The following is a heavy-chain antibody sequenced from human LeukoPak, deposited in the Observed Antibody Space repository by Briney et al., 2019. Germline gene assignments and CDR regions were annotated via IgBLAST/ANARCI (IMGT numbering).Heavy chain of an antibody. Sequence: SETLSLTCADSGYFISSGYHWGWIRQPPGKGLEWIGAIYHTGNTYYNPSLMSRVTMSVDTSKNQFSLRLSSVTAADTAVYYCVRLEGYYYYYMDVWGEGTTVTVSS. CDR2: IYHTGNT. CDR1: GYFISSGYH. J-gene: IGHJ6*03. CDR3: VRLEGYYYYYMDV. V-gene: IGHV4-38-2*01.